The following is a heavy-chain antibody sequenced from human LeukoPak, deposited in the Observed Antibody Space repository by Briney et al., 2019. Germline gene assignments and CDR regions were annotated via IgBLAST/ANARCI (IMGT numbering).Heavy chain of an antibody. CDR1: GFTFSSYS. CDR2: ISSSSSYI. V-gene: IGHV3-21*04. J-gene: IGHJ4*02. CDR3: ARDRPYFDY. Sequence: PGGSLRLSCAASGFTFSSYSMNWVRQAPGKGLECVSSISSSSSYIYYADSVMGRFTISRDNSRNTLYLQMNSLRAEDTAVYYCARDRPYFDYWGQGTLVTVSS.